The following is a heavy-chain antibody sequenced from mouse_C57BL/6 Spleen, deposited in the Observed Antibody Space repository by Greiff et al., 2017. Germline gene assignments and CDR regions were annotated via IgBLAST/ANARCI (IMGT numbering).Heavy chain of an antibody. V-gene: IGHV1-52*01. CDR2: IDPSDSET. Sequence: QVQLKQPGAELVRPGSSVKLSCKASGYTFTSYWMHWVKQRPIQGLEWIGNIDPSDSETHYNQKFKDKATLTVDKSSSTAYMQLSSLTSEDSAVYYCARGGYGNFYYAMDYWGQGTSVTVSS. D-gene: IGHD2-1*01. CDR3: ARGGYGNFYYAMDY. J-gene: IGHJ4*01. CDR1: GYTFTSYW.